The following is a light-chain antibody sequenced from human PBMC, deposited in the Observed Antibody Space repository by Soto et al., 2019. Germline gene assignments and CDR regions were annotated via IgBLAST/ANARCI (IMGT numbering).Light chain of an antibody. CDR2: GAS. CDR3: QHYGSSPLT. CDR1: QSVSSSY. V-gene: IGKV3-20*01. Sequence: EIVLTQSPGTLSLSPGERATLSCRASQSVSSSYLAWYQQKPGQAPRLLIYGASSRATGIPDRFSGSGSGTDFTLIISRLEPEDFAGYYCQHYGSSPLTFGGGTKVEIK. J-gene: IGKJ4*01.